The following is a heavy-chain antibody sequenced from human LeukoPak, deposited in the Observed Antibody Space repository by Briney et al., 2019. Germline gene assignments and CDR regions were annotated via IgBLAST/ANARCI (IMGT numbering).Heavy chain of an antibody. CDR3: ARGQGTVTALYYYYYMDV. CDR2: IKQDGSEK. D-gene: IGHD4-11*01. J-gene: IGHJ6*03. V-gene: IGHV3-7*01. Sequence: GGSLRLSCAASGFTFSSYWMSWVRQAPGKGLEWVANIKQDGSEKYYVDSVKGRFTISRDNAKNSLYLQMNSLRAEDTAVYYCARGQGTVTALYYYYYMDVRGKGTTVTVSS. CDR1: GFTFSSYW.